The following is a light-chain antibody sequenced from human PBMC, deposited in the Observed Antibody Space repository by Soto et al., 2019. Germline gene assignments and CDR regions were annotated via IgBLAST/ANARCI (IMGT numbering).Light chain of an antibody. J-gene: IGKJ2*01. CDR3: QQSNNWLA. V-gene: IGKV3D-15*01. Sequence: EIVMTQSPATLSVSPGERATLSCRASQSVSSNLAWYQQKPGQAPRLLISGASTRATGIPARFSGSGSGTEFTLTISSLQSEDFAVYYCQQSNNWLAFGQGTKLEIK. CDR2: GAS. CDR1: QSVSSN.